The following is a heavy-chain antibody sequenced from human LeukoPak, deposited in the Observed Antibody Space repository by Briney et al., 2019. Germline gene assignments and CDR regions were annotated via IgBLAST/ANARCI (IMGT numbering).Heavy chain of an antibody. D-gene: IGHD1-26*01. V-gene: IGHV4-59*01. CDR1: GGSISSYC. J-gene: IGHJ4*02. CDR3: ARDLGSYLFDY. CDR2: IYYSGST. Sequence: SETLSLTCTGSGGSISSYCWSWIRQPPGKGMEWIGYIYYSGSTHYNPSLKSRVTISVDTSKNQFSLKLSSVTAADTAVYYCARDLGSYLFDYWGQGTLVSVSS.